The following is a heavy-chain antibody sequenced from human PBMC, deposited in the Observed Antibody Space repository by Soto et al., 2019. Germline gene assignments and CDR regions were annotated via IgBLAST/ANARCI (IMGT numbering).Heavy chain of an antibody. D-gene: IGHD4-4*01. CDR2: IGNAGDT. J-gene: IGHJ4*02. CDR1: GFTFSNYD. Sequence: EVQLVESGGGLVQPGGSLRLSCAASGFTFSNYDMHWVRQATGKGLEWVSGIGNAGDTYYPGSVKGRFTISRENAKNSLYLQMNRLRAGDTAVYYCAAGGVTTVTQFDYWGQGTLVTVSS. CDR3: AAGGVTTVTQFDY. V-gene: IGHV3-13*01.